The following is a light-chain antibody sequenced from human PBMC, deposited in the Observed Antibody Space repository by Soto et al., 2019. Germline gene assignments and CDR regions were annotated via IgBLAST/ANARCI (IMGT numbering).Light chain of an antibody. V-gene: IGKV3-15*01. CDR3: QQFNNWPRT. J-gene: IGKJ1*01. Sequence: EIVMTQSPATLSVSPGERATLSCKASQSISSNLAWYKQKPGQPPRLLISDASTRATGIPARFSGSGSGTEFTLTFSSLESEDCAVYYCQQFNNWPRTCGQGTKVEIK. CDR1: QSISSN. CDR2: DAS.